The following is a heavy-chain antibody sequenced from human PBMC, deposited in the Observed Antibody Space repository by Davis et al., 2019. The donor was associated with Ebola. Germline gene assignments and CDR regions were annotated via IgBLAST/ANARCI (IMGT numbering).Heavy chain of an antibody. CDR2: IYYSGST. J-gene: IGHJ4*02. V-gene: IGHV4-59*12. CDR1: GGSISSYY. D-gene: IGHD3-3*01. CDR3: GSTIFGVVLPSYIDY. Sequence: PSETLSLTCTVSGGSISSYYWSWIRQPPGKGLESIGYIYYSGSTNYNPSLKSRVTISVDTSKNQFSLKLTSVTAADTAVYYCGSTIFGVVLPSYIDYWGQGTLVTVSS.